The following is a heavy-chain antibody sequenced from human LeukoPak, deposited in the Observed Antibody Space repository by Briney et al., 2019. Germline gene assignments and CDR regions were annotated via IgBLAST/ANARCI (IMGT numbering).Heavy chain of an antibody. CDR3: ARDSRGYYDFWSGNRIGKYMDV. V-gene: IGHV1-18*01. CDR2: IIACNGNT. Sequence: ASVTLSLTSSAYTFTICGIGLLRHAPAPGQGWMGWIIACNGNTNYAQKLQGRVTMTTDTCTSTAYMELRRLRSDDTAVYYCARDSRGYYDFWSGNRIGKYMDVWGKGTTVTVSS. D-gene: IGHD3-3*01. J-gene: IGHJ6*03. CDR1: AYTFTICG.